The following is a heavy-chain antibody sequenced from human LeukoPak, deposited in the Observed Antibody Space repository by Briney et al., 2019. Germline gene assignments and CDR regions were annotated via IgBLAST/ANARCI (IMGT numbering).Heavy chain of an antibody. CDR3: ASTPELAAAGIGAWFDP. CDR2: ISGSGSNT. J-gene: IGHJ5*02. V-gene: IGHV3-23*01. CDR1: GFTFSSHA. D-gene: IGHD6-13*01. Sequence: PGGSLRLSCAASGFTFSSHAMSWVRQAPGKGLEWVSAISGSGSNTYYADSVKGRFTISRDNSKNTLYLQMNSLRAEDTAVYYCASTPELAAAGIGAWFDPWGQGTLVTVSS.